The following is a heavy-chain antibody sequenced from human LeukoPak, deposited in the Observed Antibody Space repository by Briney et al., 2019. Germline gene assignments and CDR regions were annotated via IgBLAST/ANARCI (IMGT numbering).Heavy chain of an antibody. CDR1: GGSISSGDYY. Sequence: SETLSLTCTVSGGSISSGDYYWSWIRQPPGKGLEWIGYIYYSGSTYYNPSLKSRVTISVDTSKNQFSLKLCSVTAADTAVYYCAREKYSGYDRWFDPWGQGTLVTVSS. CDR3: AREKYSGYDRWFDP. V-gene: IGHV4-30-4*01. D-gene: IGHD5-12*01. J-gene: IGHJ5*02. CDR2: IYYSGST.